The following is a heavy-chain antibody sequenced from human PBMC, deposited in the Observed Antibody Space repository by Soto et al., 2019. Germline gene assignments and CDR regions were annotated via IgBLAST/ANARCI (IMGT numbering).Heavy chain of an antibody. V-gene: IGHV3-23*01. CDR2: ITGSGGDT. Sequence: GGSLRLSCAASGFTFTSHVMSWVRQAPGEGLEWVSAITGSGGDTYYSVSVKGRFTISNDRSKNTLYLQMSSLRVDDTALYYCVKGSTSTRPYYFDSWGQGTLVTVSS. CDR1: GFTFTSHV. J-gene: IGHJ4*02. CDR3: VKGSTSTRPYYFDS. D-gene: IGHD6-6*01.